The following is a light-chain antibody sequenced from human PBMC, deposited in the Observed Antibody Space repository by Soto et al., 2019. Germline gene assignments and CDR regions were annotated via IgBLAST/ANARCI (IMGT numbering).Light chain of an antibody. J-gene: IGKJ1*01. V-gene: IGKV1-5*03. CDR1: QSISTS. Sequence: DIQMTQSPSTLSASVGDSVTITCRASQSISTSLAWYQQKPGKAPKVLIYKASSLESEVPSRFSGSGSGTEFTLTISSLQPDDFATYYCQHCDSYWTFGQGTKVEIK. CDR3: QHCDSYWT. CDR2: KAS.